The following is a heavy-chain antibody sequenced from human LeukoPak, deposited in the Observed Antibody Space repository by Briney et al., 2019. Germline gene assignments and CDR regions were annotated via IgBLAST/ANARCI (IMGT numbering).Heavy chain of an antibody. CDR1: GFTFSSYW. CDR2: IRSKAYGWTT. CDR3: NYYYDSSGYSPWSYYFDY. J-gene: IGHJ4*02. D-gene: IGHD3-22*01. Sequence: GGSLRLSCTASGFTFSSYWMSWVRQAPGKGLEWVGFIRSKAYGWTTEYAASVKGRFTISRDDSTSIAYMKMNSLKTEDTAVYYCNYYYDSSGYSPWSYYFDYWGQGTLVTVSS. V-gene: IGHV3-49*04.